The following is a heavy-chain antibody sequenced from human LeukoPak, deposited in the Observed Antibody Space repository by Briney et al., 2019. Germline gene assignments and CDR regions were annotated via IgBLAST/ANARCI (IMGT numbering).Heavy chain of an antibody. CDR3: ARGGYSYGPQAF. D-gene: IGHD5-18*01. CDR2: IYSGGST. J-gene: IGHJ4*02. V-gene: IGHV3-53*01. Sequence: GGSLRLSCAASGFTVSSNYMSWVRQAPGRGLEWVSVIYSGGSTYYADSVKGRFTISRDNSKNTLYLQMNSVRAEDTAVYYCARGGYSYGPQAFWGQGTLVTVSS. CDR1: GFTVSSNY.